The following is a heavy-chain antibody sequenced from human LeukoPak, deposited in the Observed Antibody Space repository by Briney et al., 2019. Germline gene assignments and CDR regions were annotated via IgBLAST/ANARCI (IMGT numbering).Heavy chain of an antibody. Sequence: PGGSPRLSCAASGFTFSSYGMHWVRQAPGKGLEGVAFIRYDGSKRYYADSVKGRFAIYRDNSKNTVYLQMNSLRAEDTAVYYCAKEGSGSYRLSYFDYWGQGILVTVSS. D-gene: IGHD3-10*01. CDR1: GFTFSSYG. V-gene: IGHV3-30*02. J-gene: IGHJ4*02. CDR3: AKEGSGSYRLSYFDY. CDR2: IRYDGSKR.